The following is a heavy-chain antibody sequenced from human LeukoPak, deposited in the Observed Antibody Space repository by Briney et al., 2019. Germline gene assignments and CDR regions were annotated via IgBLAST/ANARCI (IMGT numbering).Heavy chain of an antibody. CDR3: ARERNLEIAVAGTIFDY. D-gene: IGHD6-19*01. J-gene: IGHJ4*02. CDR2: IYSGGDT. V-gene: IGHV3-66*01. Sequence: GGSLRLSCAASGFTVSSKYMSWVRQAPGKGREWVSVIYSGGDTYYADSVKGRFTISRDNSKNMIYLEMSSLKAEDTAVYYCARERNLEIAVAGTIFDYWGQGTLVTVSS. CDR1: GFTVSSKY.